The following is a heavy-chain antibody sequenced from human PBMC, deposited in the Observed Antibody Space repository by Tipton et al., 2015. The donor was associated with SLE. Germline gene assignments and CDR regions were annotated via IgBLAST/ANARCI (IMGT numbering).Heavy chain of an antibody. Sequence: SLRLSCSASGFTFSSYAMHWVRQAPGKGLEYVSAISSNGGSTYYADSVKGRFTISRDNSKNTLYLQMNSLRAEDTAVYYCARVSEWLRLEDYWGQGTLVTVSS. D-gene: IGHD5-12*01. V-gene: IGHV3-64*04. J-gene: IGHJ4*02. CDR1: GFTFSSYA. CDR3: ARVSEWLRLEDY. CDR2: ISSNGGST.